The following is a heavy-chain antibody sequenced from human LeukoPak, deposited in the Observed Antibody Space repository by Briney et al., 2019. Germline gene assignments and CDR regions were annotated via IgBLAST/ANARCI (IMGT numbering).Heavy chain of an antibody. CDR2: ISSSGSYT. CDR3: ATTPYYYYYGMDV. Sequence: PGGSLRLSCAASGFTFSSYSMNWVRQAPGKGLEWVSSISSSGSYTYYADSVKGRFTISRDNAKNSLYLQMNSLRAEDTAVYYCATTPYYYYYGMDVWGQGTTVTVSS. CDR1: GFTFSSYS. V-gene: IGHV3-21*01. J-gene: IGHJ6*02.